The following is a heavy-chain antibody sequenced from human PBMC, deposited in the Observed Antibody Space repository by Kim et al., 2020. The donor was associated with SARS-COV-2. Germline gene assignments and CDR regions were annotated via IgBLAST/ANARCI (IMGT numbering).Heavy chain of an antibody. CDR2: INAGNGNT. J-gene: IGHJ4*02. D-gene: IGHD3-10*01. CDR1: GYTFTSYA. CDR3: ARSSFFYGSGSYGDY. Sequence: ASVKVSCKASGYTFTSYAMHWVRQAPGQRLEWMGWINAGNGNTKYSQKFQGRVTITRDTSASTAYMELSSLRSEDTAVYYCARSSFFYGSGSYGDYWGQGTLVTVSS. V-gene: IGHV1-3*01.